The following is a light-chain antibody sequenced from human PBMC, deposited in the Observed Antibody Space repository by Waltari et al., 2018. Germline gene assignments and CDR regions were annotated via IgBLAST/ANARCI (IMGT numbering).Light chain of an antibody. J-gene: IGKJ1*01. CDR3: QQYYTTPGT. V-gene: IGKV4-1*01. CDR1: QTVLYSSNNKNY. Sequence: DIVVTQSPDSLPVPLGERATLNCKSSQTVLYSSNNKNYLAWYQQKPGQPPKLLIYWASTRESGVPDRFSGSGSGTDFTLTISSLQAEDVAVYYCQQYYTTPGTFGQGTKVEIK. CDR2: WAS.